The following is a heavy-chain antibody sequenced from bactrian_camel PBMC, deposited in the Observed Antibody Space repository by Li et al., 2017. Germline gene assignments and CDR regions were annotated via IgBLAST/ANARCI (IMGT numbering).Heavy chain of an antibody. Sequence: HVQLVESGGGTVQAGGSRRLSCTASGNVYSNYVMGWFRQFSGNKREAVATIDSSGRIRYIDSVKGRFTISFDYAEKILTLEMNNLNGEDTAMYRCAASWGMTAMAALDRIAQDDFGYWGDGTQVTVS. CDR1: GNVYSNYV. D-gene: IGHD5*01. J-gene: IGHJ6*01. CDR2: IDSSGRI. V-gene: IGHV3S53*01. CDR3: AASWGMTAMAALDRIAQDDFGY.